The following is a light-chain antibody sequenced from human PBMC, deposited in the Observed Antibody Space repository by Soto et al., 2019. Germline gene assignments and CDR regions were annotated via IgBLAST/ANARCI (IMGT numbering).Light chain of an antibody. CDR2: RNN. J-gene: IGLJ1*01. V-gene: IGLV1-40*01. CDR1: SSNIGAGYD. CDR3: QSYDSSLSAYV. Sequence: QSVLTQPPSVSGSPGQRGTISCTWRSSNIGAGYDVHWYQQLPGTAPKLLIFRNNNRPSGVPDRFSGSKSGTSASLAITGLQAEDEADYYCQSYDSSLSAYVFATGTKVTVL.